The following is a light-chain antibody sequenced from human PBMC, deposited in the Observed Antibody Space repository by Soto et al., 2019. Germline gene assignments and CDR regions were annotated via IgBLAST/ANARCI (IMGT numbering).Light chain of an antibody. CDR3: LVYYSGARHVV. Sequence: QAVVTQEPSLTVSPGGTVTLTCGSTTGAVTSRHYPYWFQQKPGQAPRTLLYDTSDKHSWTPARFSGSLLGGKAALTLSGEQREDEVESYCLVYYSGARHVVFGGGAQRTV. J-gene: IGLJ2*01. V-gene: IGLV7-46*01. CDR1: TGAVTSRHY. CDR2: DTS.